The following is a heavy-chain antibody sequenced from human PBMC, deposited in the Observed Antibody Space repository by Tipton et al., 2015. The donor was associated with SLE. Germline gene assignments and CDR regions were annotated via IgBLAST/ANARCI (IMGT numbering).Heavy chain of an antibody. CDR1: GDSISSGGSY. V-gene: IGHV4-61*02. D-gene: IGHD3-22*01. Sequence: TLSLTCSVSGDSISSGGSYWNWIRQPAGKGLEWIGRIYTSGTTNYNPSLKSRVTMSVDTSKNQFSLKLSSVTAADTAVYYCARETSRMALIVVAIGAYDIWCQGRMVTVSS. CDR2: IYTSGTT. J-gene: IGHJ3*02. CDR3: ARETSRMALIVVAIGAYDI.